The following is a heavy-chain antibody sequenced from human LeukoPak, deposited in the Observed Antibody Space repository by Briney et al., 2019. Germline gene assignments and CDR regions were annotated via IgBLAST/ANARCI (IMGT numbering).Heavy chain of an antibody. CDR2: ITTNGGST. CDR3: VKDADCSGGSCYLGD. J-gene: IGHJ4*02. CDR1: GFTFRSYV. D-gene: IGHD2-15*01. V-gene: IGHV3-64D*09. Sequence: PGGSLRLSCSASGFTFRSYVMHWVRQAPGKGLEYVSAITTNGGSTCYADSVKGRFTVSRDSSKNTLDLQMSSLRTEDTAVYYCVKDADCSGGSCYLGDWGQGTLVTVSS.